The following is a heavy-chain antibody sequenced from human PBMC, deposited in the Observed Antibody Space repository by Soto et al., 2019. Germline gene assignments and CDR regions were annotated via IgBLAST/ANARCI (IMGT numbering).Heavy chain of an antibody. CDR2: IIPIFDTA. CDR3: ASHGITGTWVYYYGMDV. D-gene: IGHD1-7*01. Sequence: QVQLVQSGAEVKKPGSSVKVSCKASGGTFSSYAISWVRQAPGQGLEWMGGIIPIFDTADYAQKFQGRVTLTADASTSTTDMELSSLGSEDTAVYYCASHGITGTWVYYYGMDVWGQGTTVTVSS. CDR1: GGTFSSYA. V-gene: IGHV1-69*12. J-gene: IGHJ6*02.